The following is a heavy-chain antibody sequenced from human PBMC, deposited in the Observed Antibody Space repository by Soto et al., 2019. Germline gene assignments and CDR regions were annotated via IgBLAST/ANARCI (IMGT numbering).Heavy chain of an antibody. D-gene: IGHD1-26*01. CDR2: IYYSGGT. Sequence: SETLSLTCTVSGGSISSGTYYWGWIRQPPGKGLEWIGHIYYSGGTYYNPSLKSRVTISVDTSKNQFSLKLSSVTAADTAVYYCASIMGAIHFDYWGQGTLVT. CDR3: ASIMGAIHFDY. CDR1: GGSISSGTYY. V-gene: IGHV4-39*01. J-gene: IGHJ4*02.